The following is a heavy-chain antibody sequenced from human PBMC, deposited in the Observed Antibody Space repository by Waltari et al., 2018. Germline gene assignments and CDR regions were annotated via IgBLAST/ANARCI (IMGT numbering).Heavy chain of an antibody. V-gene: IGHV4-61*02. CDR2: IYTSGGT. J-gene: IGHJ1*01. D-gene: IGHD5-18*01. Sequence: QVQLQESGPGLVKPSQTLSLTCTVSGGSISSGSYYWSWIRQPAGKGLEWIGRIYTSGGTNYNPSLKSRVTIAVDTSKNQFSLKLSSVTAADTAVYYCARSDTAMVTSEYFQHWGQGTLVTVSS. CDR1: GGSISSGSYY. CDR3: ARSDTAMVTSEYFQH.